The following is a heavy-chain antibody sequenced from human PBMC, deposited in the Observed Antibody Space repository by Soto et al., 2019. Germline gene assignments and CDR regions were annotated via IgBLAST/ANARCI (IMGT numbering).Heavy chain of an antibody. J-gene: IGHJ4*02. Sequence: EVQLVESGGGLVQPGGSLRLSCATSGFTLSSHSMNWVRQAPGKGLEWVSYIGRDSSTTYYADSVKGRVTISRDNPKKSIDLQMNGLRAEDTAVYHCAIDTMWGAKDWGPGTQVTVSS. CDR2: IGRDSSTT. D-gene: IGHD3-3*01. V-gene: IGHV3-48*01. CDR3: AIDTMWGAKD. CDR1: GFTLSSHS.